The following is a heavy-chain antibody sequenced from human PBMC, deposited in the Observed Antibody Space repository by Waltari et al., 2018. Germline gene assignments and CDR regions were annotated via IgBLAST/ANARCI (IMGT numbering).Heavy chain of an antibody. CDR3: ARGVVVPAAISSWFDP. V-gene: IGHV4-38-2*02. CDR2: IYHSGST. CDR1: GYSISSGYY. D-gene: IGHD2-2*01. J-gene: IGHJ5*02. Sequence: QVQLQESGPGLVKPSETLSLTCTVSGYSISSGYYWGWIRQPPGKGLEWIGSIYHSGSTYYNPSLKSRVTISVDTSKNQFSLKLSSVTAADTAVYYCARGVVVPAAISSWFDPWGQGTLVTVSS.